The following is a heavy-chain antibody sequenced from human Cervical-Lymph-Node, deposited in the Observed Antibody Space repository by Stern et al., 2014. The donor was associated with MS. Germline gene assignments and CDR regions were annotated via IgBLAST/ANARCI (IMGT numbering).Heavy chain of an antibody. J-gene: IGHJ6*02. CDR2: ISYDGSNK. D-gene: IGHD6-6*01. CDR3: AKSSSPSHYYYYGMDV. Sequence: VQLEESGGGVVQPGRSLRLSCAASGFTFSSYGMHWVRQAPGKGLEWVAVISYDGSNKYYADCVKGRFTISRDNSKNTLYLQMNSLRAEDTAVYYCAKSSSPSHYYYYGMDVWGQGTTVTVSS. V-gene: IGHV3-30*18. CDR1: GFTFSSYG.